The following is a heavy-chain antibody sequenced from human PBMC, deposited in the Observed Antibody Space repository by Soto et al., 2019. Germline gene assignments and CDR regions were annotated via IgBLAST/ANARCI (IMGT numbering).Heavy chain of an antibody. J-gene: IGHJ5*02. CDR1: GGTFSSYA. V-gene: IGHV1-69*13. CDR2: IIPIFGTA. D-gene: IGHD3-9*01. Sequence: SVKVSCKASGGTFSSYAISWVRQAPGQGLEWMGGIIPIFGTANYAQKFQGRVTITADESTSTAYMELSSLRSEDTAVYYCAGGGSYYDILTGYYTWGQGTLVTVSS. CDR3: AGGGSYYDILTGYYT.